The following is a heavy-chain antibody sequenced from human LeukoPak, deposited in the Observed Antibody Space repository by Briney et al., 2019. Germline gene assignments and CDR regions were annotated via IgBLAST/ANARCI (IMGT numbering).Heavy chain of an antibody. Sequence: GGSLRLSCAASGFTFSSYGMHWVRQAPGKGLEWVAFIRYDGSNKYYAVSVKGRFTISRDNSKNTLYLQMNSLRAEDTAVYYCAKDYALYGSGRTGWFDPWGQGTLVTVSS. J-gene: IGHJ5*02. D-gene: IGHD3-10*01. CDR2: IRYDGSNK. CDR3: AKDYALYGSGRTGWFDP. V-gene: IGHV3-30*02. CDR1: GFTFSSYG.